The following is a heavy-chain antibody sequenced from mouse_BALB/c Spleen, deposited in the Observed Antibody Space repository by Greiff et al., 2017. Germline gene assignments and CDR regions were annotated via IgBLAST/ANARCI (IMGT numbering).Heavy chain of an antibody. CDR3: ARREYGNYGFAY. V-gene: IGHV5-6-5*01. CDR1: GFTFSSYA. CDR2: ISSGGST. Sequence: EVQRVESGGGLVKPGGSLKLSCAASGFTFSSYAMSWVRQTPEKRLEWVASISSGGSTYYPDSVKGRFTISRDNARNILYLQMSSLRSEDTAMYYCARREYGNYGFAYWGQGTLVTVSA. D-gene: IGHD2-10*02. J-gene: IGHJ3*01.